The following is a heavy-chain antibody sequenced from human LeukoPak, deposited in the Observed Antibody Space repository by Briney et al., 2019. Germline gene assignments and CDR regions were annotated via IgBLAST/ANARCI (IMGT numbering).Heavy chain of an antibody. V-gene: IGHV1-24*01. CDR1: GNSLSELC. CDR3: TTRSGDFWSGFVN. D-gene: IGHD3-3*01. Sequence: ASVKVSCKVSGNSLSELCIQWVRQAPGKGLECMGGFDPEEATMVYAQNFQGRVTMTEDTSTQTAYMQLSGLTSDDTAVYYCTTRSGDFWSGFVNWGQGTLVTVSS. CDR2: FDPEEATM. J-gene: IGHJ4*02.